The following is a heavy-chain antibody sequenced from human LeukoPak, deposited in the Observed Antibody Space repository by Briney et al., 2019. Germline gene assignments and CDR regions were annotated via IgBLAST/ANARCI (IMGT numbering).Heavy chain of an antibody. CDR3: AGSSGYYGAAFDI. CDR2: ISWDGGST. D-gene: IGHD3-22*01. J-gene: IGHJ3*02. Sequence: GGSLRLSCAASGFTLDDYTMHWVRQAPGKGLEWVSLISWDGGSTYYADSVKGRFTISRDNSKNSLYLQMNSLRTEDTALYYCAGSSGYYGAAFDIWGQGTMVTVSS. CDR1: GFTLDDYT. V-gene: IGHV3-43*01.